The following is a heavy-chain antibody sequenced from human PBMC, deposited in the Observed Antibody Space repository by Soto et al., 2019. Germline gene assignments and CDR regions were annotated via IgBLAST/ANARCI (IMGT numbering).Heavy chain of an antibody. CDR2: ISYDGSNK. J-gene: IGHJ6*02. V-gene: IGHV3-30-3*01. Sequence: LRLSCAASGFTFSSYAVHWVRQAPGKGLEWVAVISYDGSNKYYADSVKGRFTISRGNSKNTLYLQMNSLRAEDTAVYYCAKGGMAARPNYYYYGMDVWGQGTTVTVSS. CDR3: AKGGMAARPNYYYYGMDV. CDR1: GFTFSSYA. D-gene: IGHD6-6*01.